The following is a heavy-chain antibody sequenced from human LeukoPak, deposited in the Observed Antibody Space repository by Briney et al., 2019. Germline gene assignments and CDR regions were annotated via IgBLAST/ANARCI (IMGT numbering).Heavy chain of an antibody. CDR2: ISSSGSTI. J-gene: IGHJ4*02. CDR1: GFTFSSYE. Sequence: GGSLRLSCAASGFTFSSYEMNWVRQAPGKGLEWVSYISSSGSTIYYADSVKGRFTISRDNAKNSLYLQMNSLRAEDTAVYYCASLYDYVWGSYRLDYWGQGTLVTVSS. V-gene: IGHV3-48*03. D-gene: IGHD3-16*02. CDR3: ASLYDYVWGSYRLDY.